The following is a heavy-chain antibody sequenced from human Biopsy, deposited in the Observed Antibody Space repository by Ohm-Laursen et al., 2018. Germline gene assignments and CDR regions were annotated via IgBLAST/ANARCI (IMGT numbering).Heavy chain of an antibody. CDR1: GGMFDSYT. V-gene: IGHV1-69*06. J-gene: IGHJ2*01. D-gene: IGHD5-12*01. CDR2: IMSLYNTT. Sequence: SVKVSCKASGGMFDSYTINWLRQAPGQGLQWMGGIMSLYNTTNYAQKFWDRITVTADKSTNTVYMTLSSLTSEDTAVYFCARGLGGYDYWYFDLWGRGTLVIVSS. CDR3: ARGLGGYDYWYFDL.